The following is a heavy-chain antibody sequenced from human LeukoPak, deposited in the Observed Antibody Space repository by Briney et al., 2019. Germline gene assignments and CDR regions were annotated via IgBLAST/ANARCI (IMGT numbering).Heavy chain of an antibody. CDR3: AKDFSYGDYSDY. Sequence: ASVKVSCKASGYTFTGYYIYWVRQAPGQGLEWMGRINPNSGDTNYAQKFQGRVTMTRDTSISTAYMELSRLRSDDTAVYYCAKDFSYGDYSDYWGQGTLVTVSS. V-gene: IGHV1-2*06. J-gene: IGHJ4*02. D-gene: IGHD4-17*01. CDR1: GYTFTGYY. CDR2: INPNSGDT.